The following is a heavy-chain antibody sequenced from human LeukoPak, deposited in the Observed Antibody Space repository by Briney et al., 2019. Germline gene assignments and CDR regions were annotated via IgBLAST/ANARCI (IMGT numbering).Heavy chain of an antibody. J-gene: IGHJ4*02. V-gene: IGHV3-73*01. CDR2: IRSKANSYAT. D-gene: IGHD2-21*02. Sequence: SGGSLGLSCAASGFTFSGSAMHWVRQASGKGLEWVGRIRSKANSYATAYAASVKGRFTISRDDSKNTAYLQMNSLKTEDTAVYYCTRGAFLAYCGGDCYSDYWGQGTLVTVSS. CDR1: GFTFSGSA. CDR3: TRGAFLAYCGGDCYSDY.